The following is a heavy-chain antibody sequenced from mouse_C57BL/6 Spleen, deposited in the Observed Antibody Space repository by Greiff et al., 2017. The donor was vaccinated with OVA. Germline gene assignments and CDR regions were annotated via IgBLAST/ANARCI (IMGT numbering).Heavy chain of an antibody. D-gene: IGHD1-1*01. CDR2: IYPGSGST. V-gene: IGHV1-55*01. J-gene: IGHJ2*01. Sequence: QVQLQQPGAGLVKPGASVKMSCKASGYTFTSYWITWVKQRPGQGLEWIGDIYPGSGSTNYNEKFKSKATLTVDTSSSTAYMQLSSLTSEDSAVYYCARGGITTVADYWGQGTTLTVSS. CDR3: ARGGITTVADY. CDR1: GYTFTSYW.